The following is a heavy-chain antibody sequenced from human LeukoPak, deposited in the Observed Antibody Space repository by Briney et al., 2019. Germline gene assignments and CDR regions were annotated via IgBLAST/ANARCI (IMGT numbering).Heavy chain of an antibody. Sequence: PGGSLRLSCAASGFTFSNYWVHWVRQAPGKGLVWVSRINRDGGTTNYADSVKGRFTVSRDNAKNTLELQMNSLRAEDTAVYYCARDKKSGESSEIDYWGQGTLVTVSS. CDR2: INRDGGTT. CDR1: GFTFSNYW. D-gene: IGHD3-10*01. V-gene: IGHV3-74*01. J-gene: IGHJ4*02. CDR3: ARDKKSGESSEIDY.